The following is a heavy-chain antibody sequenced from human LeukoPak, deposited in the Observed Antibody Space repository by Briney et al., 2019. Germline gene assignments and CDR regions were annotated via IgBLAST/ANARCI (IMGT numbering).Heavy chain of an antibody. CDR2: ISSSGSSI. J-gene: IGHJ3*02. D-gene: IGHD3-22*01. CDR3: ARDSHKFDSSGYYPDAFDI. V-gene: IGHV3-48*03. Sequence: GGSLRLSCAASGFTFRSYEMNWVRQAPGKGLEWVSYISSSGSSIYYADSVKGRFTISRDNAKKSLYLQMHSLRAEDTAVYYCARDSHKFDSSGYYPDAFDIWGQGTMVTVSS. CDR1: GFTFRSYE.